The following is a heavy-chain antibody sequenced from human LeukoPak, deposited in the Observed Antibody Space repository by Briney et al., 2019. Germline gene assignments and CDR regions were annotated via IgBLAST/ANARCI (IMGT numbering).Heavy chain of an antibody. CDR2: INRNGGST. V-gene: IGHV3-20*04. CDR1: GFTFDDYG. Sequence: PGGSLRLPCAASGFTFDDYGMTWVRQAPGKGLEWVSGINRNGGSTGYADSVKGRFTISRDNAKNSLYLQMNSLRAEDTALYYCARREYYYGSGSYYPFDYWGQGTLVTVSS. CDR3: ARREYYYGSGSYYPFDY. J-gene: IGHJ4*02. D-gene: IGHD3-10*01.